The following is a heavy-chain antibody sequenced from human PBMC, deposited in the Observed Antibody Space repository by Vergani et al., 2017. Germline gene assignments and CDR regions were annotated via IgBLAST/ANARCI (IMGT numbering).Heavy chain of an antibody. CDR2: ISYDGSKT. CDR1: GFKFSQFG. Sequence: QVQLVESGGGVVQPGTSLRLSCEASGFKFSQFGMHWVRQGPGKGLEWVAFISYDGSKTQYADSEKGRVTISRDNSKNTVGLEMSSLRGDDTATYYCASDVWDCSGISCFLRAGEFYYMDVWGQGTTVTVSS. D-gene: IGHD3-16*01. V-gene: IGHV3-33*05. J-gene: IGHJ6*03. CDR3: ASDVWDCSGISCFLRAGEFYYMDV.